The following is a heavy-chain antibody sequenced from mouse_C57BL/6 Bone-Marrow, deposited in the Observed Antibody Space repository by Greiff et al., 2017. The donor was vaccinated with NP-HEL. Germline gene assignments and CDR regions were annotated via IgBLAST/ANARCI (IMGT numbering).Heavy chain of an antibody. V-gene: IGHV5-9-1*02. D-gene: IGHD1-1*01. Sequence: EVKLMESGEGLVKPGGSLKLSCAASGFTFSSYAMSWVRQTPEQRLEWVAYISSGGDYIYYADTVKGRFTISRDNARNTLYLQMSSLKSEDTAMYYCTRDRVVARYFDVWGTGTTVTVSS. CDR2: ISSGGDYI. J-gene: IGHJ1*03. CDR1: GFTFSSYA. CDR3: TRDRVVARYFDV.